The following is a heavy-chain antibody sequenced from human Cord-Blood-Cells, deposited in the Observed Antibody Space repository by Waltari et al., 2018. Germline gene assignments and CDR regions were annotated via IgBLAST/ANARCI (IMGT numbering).Heavy chain of an antibody. CDR3: ATALMITFGGVIANWFDP. CDR2: FDPEDGET. D-gene: IGHD3-16*02. J-gene: IGHJ5*02. CDR1: GYTLTELS. Sequence: QVQLVQSGAEVKKHGASVKVSCKVSGYTLTELSMHWVRQAPGKGLEWMGGFDPEDGETIYAQKFQGRVTMTEDTSTDTAYMELSSLRSEDTAVYYCATALMITFGGVIANWFDPWGQGTLVTVSS. V-gene: IGHV1-24*01.